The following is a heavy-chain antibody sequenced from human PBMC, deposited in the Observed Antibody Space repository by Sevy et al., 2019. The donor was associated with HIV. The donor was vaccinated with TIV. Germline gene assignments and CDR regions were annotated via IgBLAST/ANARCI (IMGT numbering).Heavy chain of an antibody. CDR2: ISYTGST. CDR1: GGSITNDN. Sequence: SETLSLTCTVSGGSITNDNWIWVRQPPNKGLEWVGYISYTGSTSYNPSLKSRVTISVDTSKNELSLKLTSVTDVDTAIYYCARQVKSVKICGVVVPYGMDVWGQGTTVTVSS. CDR3: ARQVKSVKICGVVVPYGMDV. D-gene: IGHD3-3*01. V-gene: IGHV4-59*01. J-gene: IGHJ6*02.